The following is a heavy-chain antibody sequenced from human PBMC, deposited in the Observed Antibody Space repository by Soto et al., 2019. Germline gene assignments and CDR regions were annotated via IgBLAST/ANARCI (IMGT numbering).Heavy chain of an antibody. CDR1: GGSISSGGYY. J-gene: IGHJ4*02. CDR3: ARGNCSGGSCYPKTDFDLEY. CDR2: IYYMGST. Sequence: QVQLQESGPGLVKPSQTLSLTCTVSGGSISSGGYYWSGIRQHPGKGRGGIGYIYYMGSTNTNPSLKSRVTISVDTSKNQFSLKLSSVTAADTAVYYCARGNCSGGSCYPKTDFDLEYWGQGTLVTVSS. V-gene: IGHV4-31*03. D-gene: IGHD2-15*01.